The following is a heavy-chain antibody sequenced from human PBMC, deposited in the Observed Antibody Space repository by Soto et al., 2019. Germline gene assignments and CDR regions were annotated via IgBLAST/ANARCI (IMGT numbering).Heavy chain of an antibody. D-gene: IGHD1-26*01. V-gene: IGHV4-59*01. CDR1: GGSISSYY. CDR2: ISYSGTT. Sequence: SETLSRTCAVSGGSISSYYWSWIRQPPGKGLEWIGHISYSGTTNYNPSLQSRVTMSLDTSKNHFSLRLSSVTAADTAVYYCARDLVGSAKETQRYNWFDPWGQGTLVTVSS. CDR3: ARDLVGSAKETQRYNWFDP. J-gene: IGHJ5*02.